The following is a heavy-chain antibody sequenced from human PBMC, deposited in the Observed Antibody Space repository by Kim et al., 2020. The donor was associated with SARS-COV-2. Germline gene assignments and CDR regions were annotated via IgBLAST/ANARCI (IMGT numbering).Heavy chain of an antibody. Sequence: HTPALKVRVTISGDTSKSQFSLKLTAVTAADTAVYDCARHTYSGSCEFDYWGQGTLVTVSS. D-gene: IGHD1-26*01. J-gene: IGHJ4*02. V-gene: IGHV4-39*01. CDR3: ARHTYSGSCEFDY.